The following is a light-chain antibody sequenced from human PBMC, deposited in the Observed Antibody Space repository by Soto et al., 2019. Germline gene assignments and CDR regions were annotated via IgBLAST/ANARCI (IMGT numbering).Light chain of an antibody. CDR3: EQFNAYPLS. Sequence: DIRLTQSPSFLSASVGDRVTISCRASQGISDYLTWYQQKPGKAPKLLLYGASTLQSGIPSRFSGSASGTEFALAISSLQPEDFATYFCEQFNAYPLSFGGGTKLEIK. CDR2: GAS. J-gene: IGKJ4*01. V-gene: IGKV1-9*01. CDR1: QGISDY.